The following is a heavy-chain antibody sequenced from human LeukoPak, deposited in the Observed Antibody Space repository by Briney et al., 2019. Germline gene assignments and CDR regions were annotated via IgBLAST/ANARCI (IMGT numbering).Heavy chain of an antibody. J-gene: IGHJ4*02. CDR3: ARGSYSSGWYGTPNFDY. D-gene: IGHD6-19*01. V-gene: IGHV3-30*04. CDR2: ISSDGSDN. Sequence: GGSLRLSCAASGLTFSTYAMHWVRQAPGKGLEWVAVISSDGSDNYYADSVKGRFTISRDNSKNTLYLQMNSLRAEDTAVYYCARGSYSSGWYGTPNFDYWGQGTLVTVSS. CDR1: GLTFSTYA.